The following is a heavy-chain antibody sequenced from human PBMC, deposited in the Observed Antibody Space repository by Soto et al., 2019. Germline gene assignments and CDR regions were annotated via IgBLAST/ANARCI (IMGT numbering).Heavy chain of an antibody. CDR2: ISGDGGST. CDR1: GFTFSSYA. CDR3: AKDLWFGELSPEDY. J-gene: IGHJ4*02. Sequence: EVQLLASGGGRVQPRGSLSLSWAASGFTFSSYAKSWVRQAAGKGLEWVSTISGDGGSTYYADSVKGRFTISRDDSKNTVYLQMNSLRAEDTAVYYCAKDLWFGELSPEDYWGQGTLVTVSS. D-gene: IGHD3-10*01. V-gene: IGHV3-23*01.